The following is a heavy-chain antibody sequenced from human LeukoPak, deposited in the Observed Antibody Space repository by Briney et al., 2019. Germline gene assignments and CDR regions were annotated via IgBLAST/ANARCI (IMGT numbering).Heavy chain of an antibody. D-gene: IGHD5-24*01. CDR1: GGTFSSYA. J-gene: IGHJ4*02. V-gene: IGHV1-69*05. CDR3: ARSTVRSRDGYNLMNY. Sequence: SVKVSCKASGGTFSSYAMSWVRQAPGQGLEWMGRIIPIFGTANYAQKFQGRVTITTDESTSTAYMELSSLRSEDTAVYYCARSTVRSRDGYNLMNYWGQGTLVTVSS. CDR2: IIPIFGTA.